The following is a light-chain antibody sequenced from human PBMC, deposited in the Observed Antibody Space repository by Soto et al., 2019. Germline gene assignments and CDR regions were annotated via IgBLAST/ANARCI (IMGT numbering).Light chain of an antibody. Sequence: QSVLTQPRSVSASPGQSVTISCTGTSSNVGGYNYVSWYQQNPGKSPKLMIYYATKRPSGVPDRFSGSKYGNAASLTISGLQAEYEADYYCCSYADSYTLVFGGGTKLTVL. CDR1: SSNVGGYNY. CDR2: YAT. J-gene: IGLJ2*01. CDR3: CSYADSYTLV. V-gene: IGLV2-11*01.